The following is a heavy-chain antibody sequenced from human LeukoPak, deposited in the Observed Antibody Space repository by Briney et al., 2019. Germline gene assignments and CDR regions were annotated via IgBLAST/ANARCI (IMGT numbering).Heavy chain of an antibody. CDR1: GFTFSNYA. J-gene: IGHJ4*02. Sequence: GGSLRLSCAASGFTFSNYAMNWVRQAPGKGLEWISSFGTRSSSIYYAHSVTGRFIVSRDNAKNSLFLQMNSLRAEDTAVYYCARENDQGFDYWGQGTLVTVSS. V-gene: IGHV3-21*01. CDR3: ARENDQGFDY. D-gene: IGHD3-16*01. CDR2: FGTRSSSI.